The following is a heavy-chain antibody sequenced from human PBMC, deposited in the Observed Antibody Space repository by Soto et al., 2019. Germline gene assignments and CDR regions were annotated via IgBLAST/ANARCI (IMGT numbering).Heavy chain of an antibody. CDR2: IIPIFGTA. CDR1: GGTFSSYA. D-gene: IGHD3-22*01. V-gene: IGHV1-69*01. J-gene: IGHJ4*02. Sequence: ASVKVSCKASGGTFSSYAISWVRQAPGQGLEWMGGIIPIFGTANYAQKFQGRVTITADESTSTAYMELSSLRSEDTAVYYCARGPYYYDSSGYFDYWGQGTLVTSPQ. CDR3: ARGPYYYDSSGYFDY.